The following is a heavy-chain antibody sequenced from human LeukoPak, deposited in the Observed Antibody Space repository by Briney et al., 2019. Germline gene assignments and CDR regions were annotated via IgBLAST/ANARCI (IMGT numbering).Heavy chain of an antibody. CDR2: IYYSGST. CDR1: GGSISSYY. J-gene: IGHJ5*02. V-gene: IGHV4-59*01. CDR3: VRNGLERPGWIDP. D-gene: IGHD1-1*01. Sequence: SETLSLTCTVSGGSISSYYWSWIRQPPGKGLEWIGYIYYSGSTNYNPSLKSRVTISVDTSKNQFSLKLSSVTAADTAVYYRVRNGLERPGWIDPWGQGTLVTVSS.